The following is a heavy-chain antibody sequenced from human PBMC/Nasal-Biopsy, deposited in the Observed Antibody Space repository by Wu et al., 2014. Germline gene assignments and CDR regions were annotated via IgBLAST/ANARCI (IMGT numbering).Heavy chain of an antibody. D-gene: IGHD2/OR15-2a*01. Sequence: LRLSCAASGLPFREYSISWYRQAPGKGLEWVSFIRSNADGGTTEYAASVEGRFSISRDDSKSVAYLQMDNLKVEDTGIYFCMTYFDRGWFDPWGQGTPVTV. CDR3: MTYFDRGWFDP. CDR1: GLPFREYS. V-gene: IGHV3-49*03. J-gene: IGHJ5*02. CDR2: IRSNADGGTT.